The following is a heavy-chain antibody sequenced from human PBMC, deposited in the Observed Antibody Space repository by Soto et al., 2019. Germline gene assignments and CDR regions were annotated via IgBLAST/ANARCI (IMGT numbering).Heavy chain of an antibody. V-gene: IGHV3-30*18. CDR2: ISYDGSNK. Sequence: QVQLVESGGGVVQPGRSLRLSCAASGFTFSSYGMHWVRQAPGKGLEWVAVISYDGSNKYYADYVKGRFTISRDNSKNTLYLQLNSLRAEDTAVYYWAKAKIDYTHNLNAFDIWGQGTMVTVSS. J-gene: IGHJ3*02. CDR1: GFTFSSYG. D-gene: IGHD4-4*01. CDR3: AKAKIDYTHNLNAFDI.